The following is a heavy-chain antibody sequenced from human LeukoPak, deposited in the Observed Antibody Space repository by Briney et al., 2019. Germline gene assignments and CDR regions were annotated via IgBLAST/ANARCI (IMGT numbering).Heavy chain of an antibody. J-gene: IGHJ3*02. CDR3: ATNTMFRGIHAFDI. CDR2: IYPGDSDT. V-gene: IGHV5-51*01. Sequence: GESLKISCKGSGYSFTNYWIGWVRQTPGKGLEWMGIIYPGDSDTRYSPSFQGQVTISADKSISTAYLQWSSLRASDTAMYYCATNTMFRGIHAFDIWGQGTMVTVSS. D-gene: IGHD3-10*01. CDR1: GYSFTNYW.